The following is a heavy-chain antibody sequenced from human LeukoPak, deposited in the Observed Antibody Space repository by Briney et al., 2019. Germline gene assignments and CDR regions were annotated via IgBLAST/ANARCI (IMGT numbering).Heavy chain of an antibody. Sequence: RASETLSLTCAVSGGSIRNDYWSWIRQPPGKGLEWIAYINHSGNTNYNPSLESRVTISVDTSKNLFSLKFTSVTAADTAVYYCARHRPGERRFDPWGQGTLVTVSS. D-gene: IGHD3-16*01. CDR2: INHSGNT. J-gene: IGHJ5*02. V-gene: IGHV4-59*08. CDR3: ARHRPGERRFDP. CDR1: GGSIRNDY.